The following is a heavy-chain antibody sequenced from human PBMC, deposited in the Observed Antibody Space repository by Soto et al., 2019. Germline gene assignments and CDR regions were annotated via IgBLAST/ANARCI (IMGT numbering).Heavy chain of an antibody. Sequence: GESLKVSWKCSGYSFTNYVIGLVRQMPGKGLEWMGIIYPGDSDTRYSPSFQGQVTISADNSISTAYLQWSSLKASDTAMYYCARQSAGSLHEPVLRYNYGASLDYRGQGTLVTVSS. CDR3: ARQSAGSLHEPVLRYNYGASLDY. V-gene: IGHV5-51*01. D-gene: IGHD5-18*01. J-gene: IGHJ4*02. CDR2: IYPGDSDT. CDR1: GYSFTNYV.